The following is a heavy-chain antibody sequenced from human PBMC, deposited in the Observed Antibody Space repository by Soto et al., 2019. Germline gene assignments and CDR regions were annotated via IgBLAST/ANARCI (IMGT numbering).Heavy chain of an antibody. Sequence: QVQLVQSGVEVKKPGASVKVSCKASGYTFTSYGISWVRPAPGQGLEWMGWLSAYNGNTNYAQKLQGRVTMTTDTSTSTAYMELRSLRSDDTAVYYCAREPYCSGGSCYNWFDPWGQGTLVTVSS. V-gene: IGHV1-18*01. CDR1: GYTFTSYG. CDR3: AREPYCSGGSCYNWFDP. D-gene: IGHD2-15*01. CDR2: LSAYNGNT. J-gene: IGHJ5*02.